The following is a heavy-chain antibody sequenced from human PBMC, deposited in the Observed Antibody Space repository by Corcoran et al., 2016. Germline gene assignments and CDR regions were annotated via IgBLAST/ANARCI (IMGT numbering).Heavy chain of an antibody. CDR2: IIPIFGTA. Sequence: QVQLVQSGAEVKKPGSSVKVSCKASGGTFSSYAISWVRQAPGQGLEWMGGIIPIFGTANYAQKFQGRVTITADESTSTAYMELSSLRSEDTAVYYCARGADIGVVVAAIDYYGMDVWGQGTTVTVSS. J-gene: IGHJ6*02. D-gene: IGHD2-15*01. CDR1: GGTFSSYA. V-gene: IGHV1-69*01. CDR3: ARGADIGVVVAAIDYYGMDV.